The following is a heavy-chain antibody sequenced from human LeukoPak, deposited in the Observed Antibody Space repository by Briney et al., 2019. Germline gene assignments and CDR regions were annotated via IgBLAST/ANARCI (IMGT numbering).Heavy chain of an antibody. CDR2: ITSSSTTI. V-gene: IGHV3-48*01. CDR3: ARGATFDYYGSGSYIAEWFDP. D-gene: IGHD3-10*01. J-gene: IGHJ5*02. CDR1: GFTFSSYS. Sequence: GGSLRLSCAASGFTFSSYSMYWVRQAPGKGLEWVSYITSSSTTIYHADSVKGRFTISRDNAKNSLYLQMNSLRAEDTAVYYCARGATFDYYGSGSYIAEWFDPWGQGTLVTVSS.